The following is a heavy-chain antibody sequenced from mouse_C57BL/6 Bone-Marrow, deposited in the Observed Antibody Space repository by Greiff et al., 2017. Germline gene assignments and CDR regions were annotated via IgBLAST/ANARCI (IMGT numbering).Heavy chain of an antibody. J-gene: IGHJ2*01. CDR2: ISYDGSN. CDR3: AKRGNYDFDY. CDR1: GYSITSGYY. D-gene: IGHD2-1*01. Sequence: EVKLQESGPGLVKPSQSLSLTCSVTGYSITSGYYWNWIRQFPGNKLEWMGYISYDGSNNYNPSLKNRISITRDTSKNQFFLKLNSVTTEDTATYYCAKRGNYDFDYWGQGTTLTVSS. V-gene: IGHV3-6*01.